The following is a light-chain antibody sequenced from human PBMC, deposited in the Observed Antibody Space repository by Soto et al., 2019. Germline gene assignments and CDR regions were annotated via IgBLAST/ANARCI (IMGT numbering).Light chain of an antibody. J-gene: IGLJ1*01. CDR2: EVS. V-gene: IGLV2-8*01. CDR1: SSDVGGYNS. CDR3: SSYAGSNNTDV. Sequence: QSALTQPPSASGSPGQSVTISCTGISSDVGGYNSVSWYQQHPGKAPKFMIYEVSKRPSGVPDRFSGSKSGNTASLTVSGLQAEDEADYYCSSYAGSNNTDVFGTGTKLTVL.